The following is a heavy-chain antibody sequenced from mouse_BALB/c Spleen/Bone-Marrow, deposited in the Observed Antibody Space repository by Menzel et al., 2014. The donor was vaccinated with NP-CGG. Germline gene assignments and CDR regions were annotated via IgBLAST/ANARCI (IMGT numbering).Heavy chain of an antibody. Sequence: EVQLQQSGAELVKPGASVKLSCTASGFNIKDTYMHWVKQRPEQGLEWIGRIDPASGNTKFDPKFQGKATIASDTSSNTAYLQLSSLTSEDPAVYYCAAYYYVSSYGFAYGGQGTLVTVSA. D-gene: IGHD1-1*01. V-gene: IGHV14-3*02. CDR3: AAYYYVSSYGFAY. CDR2: IDPASGNT. CDR1: GFNIKDTY. J-gene: IGHJ3*01.